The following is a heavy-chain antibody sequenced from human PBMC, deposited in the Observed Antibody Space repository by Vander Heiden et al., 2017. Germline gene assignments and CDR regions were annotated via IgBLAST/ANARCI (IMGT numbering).Heavy chain of an antibody. CDR3: APLWPRVSPVFDY. D-gene: IGHD3-16*01. CDR2: ISGSGSST. V-gene: IGHV3-23*01. Sequence: EVQLLESGGGLVQPGGSLRLSCAASGFTFSSYAMSWVRQAPGKGLEWVSGISGSGSSTFYADSVKGRFTISRDNSKNTRYLQMNSLRAGDTAVYYCAPLWPRVSPVFDYWGQGTLVTVSS. J-gene: IGHJ4*02. CDR1: GFTFSSYA.